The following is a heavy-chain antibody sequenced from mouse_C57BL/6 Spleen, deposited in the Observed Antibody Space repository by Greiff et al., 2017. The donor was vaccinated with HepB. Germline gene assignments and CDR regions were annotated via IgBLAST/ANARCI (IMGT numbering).Heavy chain of an antibody. CDR2: ISNLSYSI. CDR3: ARHYDYEGYAMDY. CDR1: GFTFSDYG. J-gene: IGHJ4*01. Sequence: EVKLVESGGGLVQPGGSLKLSCAASGFTFSDYGMAWVRQAPRKGPEWVAFISNLSYSIYYADTVTGRFTISRENAKNTLYLEMSSLRSEDTAMYYCARHYDYEGYAMDYGGQGTSVTVSS. V-gene: IGHV5-15*04. D-gene: IGHD2-4*01.